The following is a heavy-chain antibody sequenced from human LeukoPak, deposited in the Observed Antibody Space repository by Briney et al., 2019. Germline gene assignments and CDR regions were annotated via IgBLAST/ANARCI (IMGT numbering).Heavy chain of an antibody. J-gene: IGHJ4*02. V-gene: IGHV3-23*01. Sequence: PGGSLRLSCAASGFTFSSYAMSWVRQAPGKGLEWVSAISGSGGSTYYADSVKGRFTISRDNSKNTLYLQMNSLRAEDTAGYYCAKDPQRLTHYYDSSGFDYWGQGTLVTVSS. CDR3: AKDPQRLTHYYDSSGFDY. CDR1: GFTFSSYA. D-gene: IGHD3-22*01. CDR2: ISGSGGST.